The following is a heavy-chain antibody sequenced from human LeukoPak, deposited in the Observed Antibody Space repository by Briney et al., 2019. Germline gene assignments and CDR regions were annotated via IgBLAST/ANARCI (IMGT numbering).Heavy chain of an antibody. J-gene: IGHJ4*02. V-gene: IGHV3-23*01. CDR2: ISGSGGST. CDR3: AKDRPDYDILTGYYAY. D-gene: IGHD3-9*01. CDR1: GFTSSSYA. Sequence: GGSLRLSCAASGFTSSSYAMSWVRQAPGKGLEWVSAISGSGGSTYYADSVKGRFTISRDNSKNTLYLQMNSLRAEDTAVYYCAKDRPDYDILTGYYAYWGQGTLVTVSS.